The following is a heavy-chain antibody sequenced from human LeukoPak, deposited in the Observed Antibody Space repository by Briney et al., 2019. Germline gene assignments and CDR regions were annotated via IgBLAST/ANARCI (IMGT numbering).Heavy chain of an antibody. J-gene: IGHJ6*03. V-gene: IGHV1-24*01. CDR3: ATGGTMTASPYYYYMDV. CDR2: FDPEDGET. CDR1: GYTLTELS. Sequence: ASVKDSCKVSGYTLTELSMHWVRQAPGKGLEWMGGFDPEDGETIYAQKFQGRVTMTEDTSTDTAYMELSSLRSEDTAVYYCATGGTMTASPYYYYMDVWGKGTTVTVSS. D-gene: IGHD3-22*01.